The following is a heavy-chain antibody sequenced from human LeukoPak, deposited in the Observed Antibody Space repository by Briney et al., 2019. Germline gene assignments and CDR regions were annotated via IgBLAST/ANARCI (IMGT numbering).Heavy chain of an antibody. CDR1: GFTFSSYA. CDR3: AKASGSGSYYNWSFDY. CDR2: ISYDGSNK. V-gene: IGHV3-30*04. D-gene: IGHD3-10*01. Sequence: GGCLRLSCAASGFTFSSYAMHCVRQAPGKGLGWVAVISYDGSNKYYADSVKGRFTISRDNSKNTLYLQMNSLRAEDTAVYYCAKASGSGSYYNWSFDYWGQGTLVTVSS. J-gene: IGHJ4*02.